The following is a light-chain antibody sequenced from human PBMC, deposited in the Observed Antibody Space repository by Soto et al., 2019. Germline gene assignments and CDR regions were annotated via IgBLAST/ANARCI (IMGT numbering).Light chain of an antibody. CDR3: CSYTTTYTYV. CDR2: EGT. V-gene: IGLV2-23*01. Sequence: QSALTQPASVSGSPGQSITISCTGTSSDVGSYNRVSWYQQHPGKAPKLMIYEGTKRPSGVSTRFSGSKSGNTASLTISGLLAEDEGGYYCCSYTTTYTYVFGTGTKVTVL. J-gene: IGLJ1*01. CDR1: SSDVGSYNR.